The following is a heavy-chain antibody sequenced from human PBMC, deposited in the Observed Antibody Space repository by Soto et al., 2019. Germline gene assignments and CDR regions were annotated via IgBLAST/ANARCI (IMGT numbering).Heavy chain of an antibody. Sequence: PSETLSLTCTVSGASINSGSYYWTWIRQHPGKGLEWIGYIYYSGSNYYNPSLRSRATISVDTSKTQFSLNLSSVTAADTAVYYCVRASGSFIRFDTWGQGTLVTVSS. V-gene: IGHV4-31*03. J-gene: IGHJ5*02. CDR2: IYYSGSN. D-gene: IGHD3-22*01. CDR1: GASINSGSYY. CDR3: VRASGSFIRFDT.